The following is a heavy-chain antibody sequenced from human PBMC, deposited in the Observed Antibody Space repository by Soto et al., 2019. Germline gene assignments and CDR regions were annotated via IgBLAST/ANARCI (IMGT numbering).Heavy chain of an antibody. CDR1: GFTFSSYW. CDR2: IKQDGSEK. Sequence: PGGALRVSCAASGFTFSSYWMSWVRQAPGKGLEWVANIKQDGSEKYYVDSVKGRFTISRDNAKNSLYLQMNSLRAEDTAVYYCARGSLAARQPYYYYGMDVWGQGTTVTVSS. V-gene: IGHV3-7*03. J-gene: IGHJ6*02. D-gene: IGHD6-6*01. CDR3: ARGSLAARQPYYYYGMDV.